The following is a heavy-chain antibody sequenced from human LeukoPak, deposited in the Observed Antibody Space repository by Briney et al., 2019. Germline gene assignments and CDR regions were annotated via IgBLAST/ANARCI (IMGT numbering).Heavy chain of an antibody. V-gene: IGHV4-39*01. CDR3: GRLFYDFWSGHYYYYMDV. D-gene: IGHD3-3*01. CDR1: GGSIRSTSYY. J-gene: IGHJ6*03. CDR2: IYYSGST. Sequence: SETLSLTCTVSGGSIRSTSYYWGWIRQPPGKGLEWIGSIYYSGSTYYDPSLKSRVTISVDTSKNQFSLKLSSVTAADTAVYYCGRLFYDFWSGHYYYYMDVWGKGTTVTVSS.